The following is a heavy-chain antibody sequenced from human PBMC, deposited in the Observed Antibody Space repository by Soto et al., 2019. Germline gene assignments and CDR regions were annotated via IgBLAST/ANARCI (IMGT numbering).Heavy chain of an antibody. D-gene: IGHD6-13*01. J-gene: IGHJ6*02. CDR1: VFAFSSYA. CDR2: ISGSGGST. V-gene: IGHV3-23*01. Sequence: PGGSLRLSCAAAVFAFSSYAMSWVRQAPGKGLEWVSAISGSGGSTYYADSVKGRFTISRDNSKNTLYLQMNSLRAEDTAVYYCAKREGSSWSYYYYYGMDVWGQGTTVTVSS. CDR3: AKREGSSWSYYYYYGMDV.